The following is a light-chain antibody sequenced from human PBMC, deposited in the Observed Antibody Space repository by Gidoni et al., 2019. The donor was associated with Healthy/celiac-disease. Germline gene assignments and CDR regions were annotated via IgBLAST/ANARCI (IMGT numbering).Light chain of an antibody. J-gene: IGKJ3*01. CDR2: WAS. Sequence: DIEMTQSPDSLAVSLGERATINCKSSRSVLYSSNNKNHLAWYQQKPGQPPKLLIYWASTRESGVPDRCSGSGSGTDFTLTISSLQAEDVAVYYCQQYYSTPPVTFGPGTKVDIK. CDR1: RSVLYSSNNKNH. CDR3: QQYYSTPPVT. V-gene: IGKV4-1*01.